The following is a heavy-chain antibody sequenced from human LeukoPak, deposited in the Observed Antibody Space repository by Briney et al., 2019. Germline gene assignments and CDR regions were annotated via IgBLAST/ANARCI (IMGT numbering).Heavy chain of an antibody. V-gene: IGHV4-39*01. J-gene: IGHJ5*02. CDR3: ARPRTRLAWFDP. D-gene: IGHD6-19*01. CDR2: IYYSGST. CDR1: GGSISSSSYY. Sequence: PSETPSLTCSVAGGSISSSSYYWGWIRQPPGKGLEWIGSIYYSGSTYYNPSLKRRVTISVDTSKNQFSLKLRSVTAADTAVYYCARPRTRLAWFDPWGQGTLVTVSS.